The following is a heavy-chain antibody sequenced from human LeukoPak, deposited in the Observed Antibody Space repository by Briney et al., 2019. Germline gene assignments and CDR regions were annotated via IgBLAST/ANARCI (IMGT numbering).Heavy chain of an antibody. CDR3: ARDPVTMVRGGIDY. Sequence: GRSLRLSCAASGFTFSSYSMNWVRQAPGKGLEWVSSISSSSSYIYYADSVKGRFTISRDNAKNSLYLQMNSLRAEDTAVYYCARDPVTMVRGGIDYWGQGTLVTVSS. CDR2: ISSSSSYI. J-gene: IGHJ4*02. V-gene: IGHV3-21*01. CDR1: GFTFSSYS. D-gene: IGHD3-10*01.